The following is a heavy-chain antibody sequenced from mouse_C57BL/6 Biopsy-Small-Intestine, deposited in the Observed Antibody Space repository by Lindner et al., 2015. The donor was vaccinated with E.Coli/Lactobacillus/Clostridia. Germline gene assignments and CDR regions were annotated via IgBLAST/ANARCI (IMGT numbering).Heavy chain of an antibody. CDR1: GYTFTDYN. J-gene: IGHJ3*01. CDR2: INPNNGGT. V-gene: IGHV1-22*01. Sequence: EVQLQESGPELVKPGASVKMSCKASGYTFTDYNMHWVKLSHGKSLEWIGYINPNNGGTSYNQKFKGKATLTVNKSSSTAYMELRSLTPEDSAVYYCARREGYDGYLAYWGQGTLVTVSA. CDR3: ARREGYDGYLAY. D-gene: IGHD2-3*01.